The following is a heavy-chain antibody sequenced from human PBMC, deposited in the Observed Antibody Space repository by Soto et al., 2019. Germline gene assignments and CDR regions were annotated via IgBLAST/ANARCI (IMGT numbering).Heavy chain of an antibody. CDR2: INSDGSST. V-gene: IGHV3-74*01. CDR3: VRTILVVAAPTREDY. D-gene: IGHD2-15*01. J-gene: IGHJ4*02. CDR1: GFTFSSYW. Sequence: EVQLVESGGGLVQPGGSLRLSCAASGFTFSSYWMHWVRQAPGKGLVWVSRINSDGSSTSYADSVKGRFTISRDNAKITLYPQTNSLRAEDTAVYYCVRTILVVAAPTREDYWGQGTLVTVSS.